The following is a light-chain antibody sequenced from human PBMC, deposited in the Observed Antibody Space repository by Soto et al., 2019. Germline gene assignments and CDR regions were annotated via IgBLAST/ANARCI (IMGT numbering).Light chain of an antibody. CDR3: CSYASSSTYV. Sequence: QSALTQPASVSGSPGQSCTISCTGTSRNDGTYQAISWYQQHPGKAPKLILYEVSQRPSGVSNRFSGSKSGNTASLTISGRQPEEEADYHCCSYASSSTYVFGTGTKVTVL. V-gene: IGLV2-23*02. CDR2: EVS. CDR1: SRNDGTYQA. J-gene: IGLJ1*01.